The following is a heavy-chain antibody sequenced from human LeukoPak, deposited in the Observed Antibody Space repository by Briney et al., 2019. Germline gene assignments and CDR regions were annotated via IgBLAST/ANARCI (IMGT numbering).Heavy chain of an antibody. V-gene: IGHV3-48*03. J-gene: IGHJ4*02. D-gene: IGHD2-2*01. CDR1: GFTFSSYE. CDR2: ISSSGSTI. CDR3: AKDRFSSVVPAASGLFDY. Sequence: GGSLRLSCAASGFTFSSYEMNWVRQAPGKGLEWVSYISSSGSTIYYADSVKGRFTISRDNAKNSLYLQMNSLRAEDTALYYCAKDRFSSVVPAASGLFDYWGQGTLVTVSS.